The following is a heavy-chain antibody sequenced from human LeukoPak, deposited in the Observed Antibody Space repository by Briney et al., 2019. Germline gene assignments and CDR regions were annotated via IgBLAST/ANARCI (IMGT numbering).Heavy chain of an antibody. V-gene: IGHV1-46*01. Sequence: ASVKVSCKASGYTFTSYYMHWVRQAPGQGLEWMGIINPSGGSTSYAQKFQGRVTMTRDTSTSTVYMELSSLRSEDTAVYYCARELLIYHYGSGSYNWGQGTLVTVSS. J-gene: IGHJ4*02. CDR3: ARELLIYHYGSGSYN. CDR1: GYTFTSYY. D-gene: IGHD3-10*01. CDR2: INPSGGST.